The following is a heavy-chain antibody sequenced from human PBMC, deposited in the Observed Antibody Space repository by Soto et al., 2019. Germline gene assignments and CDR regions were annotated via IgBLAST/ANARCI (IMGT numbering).Heavy chain of an antibody. CDR3: ARESIVVVPAAPPV. V-gene: IGHV4-31*03. J-gene: IGHJ6*02. CDR2: IYYSGST. D-gene: IGHD2-2*01. Sequence: SETLSLTCTVSGGSISSGGYYWGWIRQHPGKGLEWIGYIYYSGSTYYNPSLKSRVTISVDTSKNQFSLKLSSVTAADTDVYYCARESIVVVPAAPPVWGQGTTVTVSS. CDR1: GGSISSGGYY.